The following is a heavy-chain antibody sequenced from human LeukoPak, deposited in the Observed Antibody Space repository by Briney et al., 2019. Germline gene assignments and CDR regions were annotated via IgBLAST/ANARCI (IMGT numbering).Heavy chain of an antibody. V-gene: IGHV3-48*03. D-gene: IGHD3-22*01. CDR1: GFTFNNYE. Sequence: GGSLRLSCAASGFTFNNYEMNWVRQAPGKGLEWVSYISSSGSSIYYADSVKGRFTISRDNAKNPLYLQMNSLRAEDTAVYYCARAYFDSSDYYYPDYWGQGTLVTVSS. CDR2: ISSSGSSI. CDR3: ARAYFDSSDYYYPDY. J-gene: IGHJ4*02.